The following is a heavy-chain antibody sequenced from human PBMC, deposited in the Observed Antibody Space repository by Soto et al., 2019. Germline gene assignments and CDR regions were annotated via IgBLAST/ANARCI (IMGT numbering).Heavy chain of an antibody. J-gene: IGHJ4*02. CDR2: IDTAGKT. CDR3: ARGFGSGQPTIFDS. D-gene: IGHD6-19*01. Sequence: EVQLVESGGGLVQPGGSLRLSCAASGFTFSSYDMHWVRQVIGKGLEWVSGIDTAGKTYYPGSVKGRFTISRENAKNSLYLQMNSLRAGDTAVYYCARGFGSGQPTIFDSWGQGTLVTVSS. CDR1: GFTFSSYD. V-gene: IGHV3-13*01.